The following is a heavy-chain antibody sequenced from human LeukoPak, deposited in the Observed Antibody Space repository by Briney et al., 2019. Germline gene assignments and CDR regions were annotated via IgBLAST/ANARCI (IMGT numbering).Heavy chain of an antibody. CDR2: IYYSGST. CDR1: GGSISSSSYY. Sequence: SETPSLTCTVSGGSISSSSYYLGWVPPPPGKGPEWVGSIYYSGSTYYNPSLKSRVTISVDTSKNQFSLKLSSVTAADTAVYYCARRVYSYGSGAFDIWGQGTMVTVSS. J-gene: IGHJ3*02. V-gene: IGHV4-39*07. D-gene: IGHD5-18*01. CDR3: ARRVYSYGSGAFDI.